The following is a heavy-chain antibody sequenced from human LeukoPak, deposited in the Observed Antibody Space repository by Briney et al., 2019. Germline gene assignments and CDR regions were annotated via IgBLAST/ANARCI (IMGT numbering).Heavy chain of an antibody. J-gene: IGHJ5*02. V-gene: IGHV4-59*01. CDR1: GGSISSYY. CDR3: ARWAVVVPAAIGFDP. Sequence: SETLSLTCTVSGGSISSYYWSWIRQPPGKGLEWIGYIYYSGSTNYNPSLKSRVTISVDTSKNQFSLKLSSVTAADTAVYYCARWAVVVPAAIGFDPWGQGTLVTVS. CDR2: IYYSGST. D-gene: IGHD2-2*01.